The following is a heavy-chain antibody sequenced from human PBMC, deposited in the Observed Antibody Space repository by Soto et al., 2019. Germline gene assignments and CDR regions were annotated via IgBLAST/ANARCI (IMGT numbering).Heavy chain of an antibody. CDR2: ISAYNGNT. CDR1: GYTFTSYG. Sequence: VASVKVSCKASGYTFTSYGISWVRQAPGQGLEWMGWISAYNGNTNYAQKLQGRVTMTTDTPTSTAYMELRSLRSDDTAVYYCAREGHQPLGDAFDIWGQGTMVTVSS. D-gene: IGHD7-27*01. J-gene: IGHJ3*02. V-gene: IGHV1-18*04. CDR3: AREGHQPLGDAFDI.